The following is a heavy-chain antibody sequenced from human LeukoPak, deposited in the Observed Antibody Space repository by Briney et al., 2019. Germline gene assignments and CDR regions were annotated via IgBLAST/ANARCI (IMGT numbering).Heavy chain of an antibody. J-gene: IGHJ5*02. D-gene: IGHD3-10*02. V-gene: IGHV4-59*08. CDR3: ARLFGYAGSYNWFDP. Sequence: SETLSLTCTVSGGSISSYYWSWIRQPPGKGLEWIGYIYYSGNIKYNPSLKSRVTISVDTSKNQFSLKLTSVTAADTAVYYCARLFGYAGSYNWFDPWGQGTLVTVSS. CDR1: GGSISSYY. CDR2: IYYSGNI.